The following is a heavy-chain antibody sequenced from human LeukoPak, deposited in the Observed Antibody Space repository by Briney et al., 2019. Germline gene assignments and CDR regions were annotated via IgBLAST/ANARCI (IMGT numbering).Heavy chain of an antibody. V-gene: IGHV3-23*01. CDR1: GFTFSSYS. Sequence: GGSLRLSCAASGFTFSSYSMNWVRQAPGKGLEWVSSVSNSGGNTYYADSVKGRFTISRDNSKNTLYLQMNSLRAEDTAIYYCARRGDIVGATRYFDYWGQGTLVTVSS. CDR3: ARRGDIVGATRYFDY. J-gene: IGHJ4*02. CDR2: VSNSGGNT. D-gene: IGHD1-26*01.